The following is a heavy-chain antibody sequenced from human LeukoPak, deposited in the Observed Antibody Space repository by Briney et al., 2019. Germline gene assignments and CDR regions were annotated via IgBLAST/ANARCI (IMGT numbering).Heavy chain of an antibody. D-gene: IGHD3-10*01. CDR1: GFTVSSNY. CDR2: IYSYGNT. V-gene: IGHV3-66*01. Sequence: GGSLSFSCAVSGFTVSSNYLTWVRQAPGKGLEWVSVIYSYGNTYYADSVKGRFTISRDNSKTRLDLHMNRLRAEDAAVYYCARMGYYGPVDDYHTDMDAWGQGTTVTVSS. J-gene: IGHJ6*02. CDR3: ARMGYYGPVDDYHTDMDA.